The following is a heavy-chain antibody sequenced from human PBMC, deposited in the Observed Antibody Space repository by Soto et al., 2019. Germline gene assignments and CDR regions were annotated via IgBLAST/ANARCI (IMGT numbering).Heavy chain of an antibody. CDR1: GGSINNHD. CDR3: ARANWYSEY. V-gene: IGHV4-59*11. J-gene: IGHJ4*02. CDR2: IYYTGSN. Sequence: QVHLQESGPGLVKPSETLSLTCTVSGGSINNHDWSWIRQPPGEGLEWIGYIYYTGSNNYNPSLKSPGTTSEDTSKNQFSLNLASLTAADTAIYYCARANWYSEYWGQGTLVTVSS. D-gene: IGHD7-27*01.